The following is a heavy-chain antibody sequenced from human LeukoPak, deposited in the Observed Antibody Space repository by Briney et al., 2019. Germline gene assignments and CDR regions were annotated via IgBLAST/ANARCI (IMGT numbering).Heavy chain of an antibody. D-gene: IGHD2-8*01. Sequence: GASVKVSCKASGYTFTNYYIHWVRQAPGQGLEWMGWINPNSGGTSYAQKFQGRVTMTRDTSSSTAHMELSRLRSDDTAVYYCARDSTFRCVNGVCLFDPWGQGTLVTVSS. CDR1: GYTFTNYY. CDR2: INPNSGGT. CDR3: ARDSTFRCVNGVCLFDP. V-gene: IGHV1-2*02. J-gene: IGHJ5*02.